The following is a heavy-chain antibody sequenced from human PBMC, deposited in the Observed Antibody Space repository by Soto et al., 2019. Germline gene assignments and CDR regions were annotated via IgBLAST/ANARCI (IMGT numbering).Heavy chain of an antibody. CDR1: GGSISIYY. CDR2: IYYSGST. J-gene: IGHJ5*02. D-gene: IGHD3-22*01. Sequence: SETLSLTCTVSGGSISIYYWSWIRHPPGKGLEWIGYIYYSGSTNYNPSLKSRVTISVDTSKNQFSLKLSSVTAADTAVYYCARAYYYDSPWFDPWGQGTLVTVSS. V-gene: IGHV4-59*12. CDR3: ARAYYYDSPWFDP.